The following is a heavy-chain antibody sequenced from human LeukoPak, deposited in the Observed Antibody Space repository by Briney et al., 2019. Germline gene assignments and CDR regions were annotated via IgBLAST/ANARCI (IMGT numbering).Heavy chain of an antibody. CDR1: GFNLRTYS. CDR3: ARGSGVHF. D-gene: IGHD3-10*01. CDR2: ISKTSTYI. Sequence: GSLRLSCEVSGFNLRTYSMNWVRQAPGKGLEWVSSISKTSTYIYYADSVKGRFTISRDNANNTLYLQMDSLGAEDTAVYYCARGSGVHFWGQGTLVIVSS. J-gene: IGHJ4*02. V-gene: IGHV3-21*01.